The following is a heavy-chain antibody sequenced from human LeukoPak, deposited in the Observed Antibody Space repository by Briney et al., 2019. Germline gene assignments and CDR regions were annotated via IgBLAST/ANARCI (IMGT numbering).Heavy chain of an antibody. CDR2: IYHSGST. CDR3: ARVSVQEETLPYLDP. D-gene: IGHD5-24*01. CDR1: GYSISSGYY. V-gene: IGHV4-38-2*01. Sequence: SETLSLTCAVSGYSISSGYYWGWIRQPPGKGLEWIGSIYHSGSTYYNPSLKSRVTISVDTSKNQFSLKLSSVTAADTAVYYCARVSVQEETLPYLDPWGQGTLVTVSS. J-gene: IGHJ5*02.